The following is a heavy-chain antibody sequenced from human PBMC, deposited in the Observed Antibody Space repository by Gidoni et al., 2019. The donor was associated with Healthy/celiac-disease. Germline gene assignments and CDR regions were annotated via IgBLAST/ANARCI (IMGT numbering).Heavy chain of an antibody. Sequence: EVQLVESGGGLVQPGRSLRLSCAASGFTFDDFAMHWVRQAPGKGLEWVSGISWKSGSIGYADSVKGRFTISRDNAKNSLYLQMNSLRAEDTALYYCAKDKGGPMSRFYYGMDVWGQGTTVTVSS. CDR2: ISWKSGSI. J-gene: IGHJ6*02. CDR3: AKDKGGPMSRFYYGMDV. D-gene: IGHD1-26*01. CDR1: GFTFDDFA. V-gene: IGHV3-9*01.